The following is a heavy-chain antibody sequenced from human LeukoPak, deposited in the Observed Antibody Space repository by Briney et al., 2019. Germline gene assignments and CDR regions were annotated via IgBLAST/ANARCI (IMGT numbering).Heavy chain of an antibody. V-gene: IGHV3-7*03. J-gene: IGHJ4*02. Sequence: AGGSPRLSCAASGFTFSSYWMSWVRQAPGKGLEWVANIKQDGSEKYYVDSVKGRFTISRDNAKNSLYLQINSLRAEDTALYYCARDGYSYGYFAHDYWGQGTLVTVSS. D-gene: IGHD5-18*01. CDR2: IKQDGSEK. CDR3: ARDGYSYGYFAHDY. CDR1: GFTFSSYW.